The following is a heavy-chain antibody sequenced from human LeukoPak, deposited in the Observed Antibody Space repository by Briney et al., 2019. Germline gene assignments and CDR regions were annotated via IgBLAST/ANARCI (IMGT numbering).Heavy chain of an antibody. J-gene: IGHJ4*02. V-gene: IGHV4-59*01. Sequence: SETLSLTCTVSGGSISSYYWSWFRQPPGKGLEWIGYIYYSGSTNYNPSLKSRVTISVDTSKNQFSLKLSSVTAADTAVYYCARAKYCSSTSCYDTGGFDYWGQGTLVTVSS. CDR3: ARAKYCSSTSCYDTGGFDY. CDR1: GGSISSYY. CDR2: IYYSGST. D-gene: IGHD2-2*01.